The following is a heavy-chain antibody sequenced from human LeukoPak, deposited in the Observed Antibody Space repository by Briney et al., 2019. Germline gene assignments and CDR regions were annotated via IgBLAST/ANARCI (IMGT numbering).Heavy chain of an antibody. CDR1: GFTFSSYA. CDR3: ARSLRYFAWSYPINDY. CDR2: ISYDGSNK. D-gene: IGHD3-9*01. Sequence: GRSLRLSCAASGFTFSSYAMHWVRQAPGKGLEWVAVISYDGSNKYYADSVKGRFTISRDNAKNTLYLQMNSMRAEDKAVYCCARSLRYFAWSYPINDYWGPGTLVTVSS. J-gene: IGHJ4*02. V-gene: IGHV3-30*04.